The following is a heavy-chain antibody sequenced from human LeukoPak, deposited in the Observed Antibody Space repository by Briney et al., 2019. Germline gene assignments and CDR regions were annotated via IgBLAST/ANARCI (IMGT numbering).Heavy chain of an antibody. Sequence: GGSLRLSCAASGFTFSNYAMNWVRQAPGKGLGWVSGISGSGGSTYYADSVKGRFTISRDNSKNTLYLQMISLRAEDTAVYYCAKDRYSNYGNWFDPWGQGTLVTVFS. CDR3: AKDRYSNYGNWFDP. J-gene: IGHJ5*02. CDR1: GFTFSNYA. D-gene: IGHD4-11*01. V-gene: IGHV3-23*01. CDR2: ISGSGGST.